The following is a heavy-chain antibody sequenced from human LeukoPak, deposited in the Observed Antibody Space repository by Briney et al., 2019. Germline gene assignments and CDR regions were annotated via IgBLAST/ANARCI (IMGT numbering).Heavy chain of an antibody. CDR1: GGSISSSSYY. CDR2: IYYSGST. D-gene: IGHD1-20*01. CDR3: ARTTMYNWNERRRATDVFDI. Sequence: SETLSLTCTVSGGSISSSSYYWGWIRQPPGKGLEWIGSIYYSGSTYYNPSLKSRVTISVDTSKNQFSLKLSSVTAADTAVYYCARTTMYNWNERRRATDVFDIWGQGTMVTVSS. J-gene: IGHJ3*02. V-gene: IGHV4-39*07.